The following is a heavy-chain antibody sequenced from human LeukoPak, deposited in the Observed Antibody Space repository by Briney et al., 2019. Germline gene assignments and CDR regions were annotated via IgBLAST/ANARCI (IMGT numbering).Heavy chain of an antibody. CDR2: IYYSGST. J-gene: IGHJ4*02. V-gene: IGHV4-59*01. CDR3: AKGRYDSSGYGNY. CDR1: GGSISSYY. Sequence: SETLSLTCTVSGGSISSYYWSWIRQPPGKGLEWIEYIYYSGSTNYNPSLKSRVTISVDTSKNLFSLKLSSVTAADTAVYYCAKGRYDSSGYGNYWGQGTLVTVSS. D-gene: IGHD3-22*01.